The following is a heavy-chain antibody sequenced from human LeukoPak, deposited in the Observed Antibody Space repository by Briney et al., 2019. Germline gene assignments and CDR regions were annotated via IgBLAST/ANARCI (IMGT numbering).Heavy chain of an antibody. D-gene: IGHD3-22*01. V-gene: IGHV3-30*18. CDR2: ISYDGSNK. J-gene: IGHJ4*02. Sequence: PGGSLGLSCAASGFTFSSYGMHWVRQAPGKGLERVAVISYDGSNKYYADSVKGRFTISRDNSKNTLYLQMNSLRAEDTAVYYCAKDSGSSGYPRGFDYWGQGTLVTVSS. CDR1: GFTFSSYG. CDR3: AKDSGSSGYPRGFDY.